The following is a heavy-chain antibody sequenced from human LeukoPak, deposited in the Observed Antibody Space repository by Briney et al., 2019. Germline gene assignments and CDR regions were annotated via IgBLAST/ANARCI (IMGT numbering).Heavy chain of an antibody. CDR3: ARGGGYCTNGVCFDY. Sequence: PSETLSLTCTVSGVSISSYYWSWIRQPPGKGLEWIGYIYYSGSTNYNPSLKSRVTISVDTSKNQFSLKLSSVTAADTAVYYCARGGGYCTNGVCFDYWGQGTLVTVSS. D-gene: IGHD2-8*01. CDR2: IYYSGST. CDR1: GVSISSYY. V-gene: IGHV4-59*01. J-gene: IGHJ4*02.